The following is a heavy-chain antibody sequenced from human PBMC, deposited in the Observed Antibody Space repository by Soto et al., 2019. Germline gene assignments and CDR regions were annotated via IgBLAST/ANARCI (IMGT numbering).Heavy chain of an antibody. Sequence: SVKVSCKASGGTFSSYTISWVRQAPGQGLEWMGRIIPILGIANYAQKFQGRVTITADKSTSTAYMELSSLRSEDTAVYYCARDDPLLRGYSGYDDYYYNYMDVWGKGTTVTVSS. CDR2: IIPILGIA. CDR3: ARDDPLLRGYSGYDDYYYNYMDV. J-gene: IGHJ6*03. D-gene: IGHD5-12*01. V-gene: IGHV1-69*04. CDR1: GGTFSSYT.